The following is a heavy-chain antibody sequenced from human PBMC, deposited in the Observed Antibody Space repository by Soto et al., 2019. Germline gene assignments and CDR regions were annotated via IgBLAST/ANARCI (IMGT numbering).Heavy chain of an antibody. CDR2: IYYSGST. CDR1: GGSISSYY. D-gene: IGHD3-22*01. CDR3: ARGQNYYDSSGYLNY. Sequence: QVQLQESGPGLVKPSETLSLTCTVSGGSISSYYWSWIRQPPGKGLEWIGHIYYSGSTTYNPSLKSRVNISVDTSKNQFSLKLTSVTAADTAVYYCARGQNYYDSSGYLNYWGQGTLVTVSS. J-gene: IGHJ4*02. V-gene: IGHV4-59*01.